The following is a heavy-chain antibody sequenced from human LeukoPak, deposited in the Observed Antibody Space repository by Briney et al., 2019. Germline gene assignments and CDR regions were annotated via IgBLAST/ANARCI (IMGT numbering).Heavy chain of an antibody. Sequence: PGGSLRLSCEASGFTFSSYAMTWVRQASGEGLEWVSAISGRGISTYYADSVKGRFTISRDNSRNTLFLQMNSLRAEDMAVYYCANLLSTNSGSGSPFENWGQGTLVTVSS. CDR2: ISGRGIST. CDR3: ANLLSTNSGSGSPFEN. CDR1: GFTFSSYA. D-gene: IGHD3-10*01. V-gene: IGHV3-23*01. J-gene: IGHJ4*02.